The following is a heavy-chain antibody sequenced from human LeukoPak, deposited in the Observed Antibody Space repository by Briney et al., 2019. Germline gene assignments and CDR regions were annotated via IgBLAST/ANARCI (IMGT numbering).Heavy chain of an antibody. CDR1: GYTFTSYD. J-gene: IGHJ4*02. Sequence: ASVKVSCKASGYTFTSYDINWVRQATGQGLEWMGWMNPNSGNTGYAQKFQGRVTMTRNTSISTAYMELSSLRSEDTAVYYCARGENYYGSGSYLILDYWGQGTLVTVSS. D-gene: IGHD3-10*01. V-gene: IGHV1-8*01. CDR3: ARGENYYGSGSYLILDY. CDR2: MNPNSGNT.